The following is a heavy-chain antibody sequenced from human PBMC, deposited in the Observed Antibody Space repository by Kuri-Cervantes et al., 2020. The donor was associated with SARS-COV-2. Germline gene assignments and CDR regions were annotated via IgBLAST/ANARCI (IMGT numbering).Heavy chain of an antibody. CDR3: ARDKLERDGDRRYYYYGMDV. V-gene: IGHV1-2*02. D-gene: IGHD1-1*01. Sequence: ASVKVSCKASGYTFTGYYMHWVRQAPGQGLEWMGWINPNSGGTNYAQKFQGRVTMTRDTSISTAYMELSRLRSDDTAVYYCARDKLERDGDRRYYYYGMDVWGQGTTVTVSS. J-gene: IGHJ6*02. CDR2: INPNSGGT. CDR1: GYTFTGYY.